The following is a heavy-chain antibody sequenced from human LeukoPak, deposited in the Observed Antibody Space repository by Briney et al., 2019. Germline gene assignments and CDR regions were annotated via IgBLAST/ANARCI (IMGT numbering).Heavy chain of an antibody. Sequence: GGSLRLSCAASGFPFSGSCMSWVRQAPGKGLEWISSSGDSDGSTYYADSLKGRFTITRDNSQNTLYLQMNNLRAEDTAVYYCAKGGCRGTCNPLAYWGQGALVTVSP. CDR3: AKGGCRGTCNPLAY. V-gene: IGHV3-23*01. CDR2: SGDSDGST. D-gene: IGHD2-15*01. CDR1: GFPFSGSC. J-gene: IGHJ4*02.